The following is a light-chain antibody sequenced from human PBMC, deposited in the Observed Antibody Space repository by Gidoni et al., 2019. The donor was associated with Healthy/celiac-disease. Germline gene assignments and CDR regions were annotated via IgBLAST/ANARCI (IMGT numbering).Light chain of an antibody. J-gene: IGKJ3*01. CDR1: QSVSSSY. CDR3: QQYGSSPFT. CDR2: GAS. V-gene: IGKV3-20*01. Sequence: EIVLTQSPGTLSLSPGDRATLSCRASQSVSSSYLAWYQQKPGQAPRLLIYGASSRATGIPDRFSGSGSGTDFTLTISRLEPEDFAVYYCQQYGSSPFTFGPXTKVEIK.